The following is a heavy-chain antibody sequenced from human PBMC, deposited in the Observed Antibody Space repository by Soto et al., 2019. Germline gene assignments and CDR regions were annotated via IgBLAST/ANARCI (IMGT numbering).Heavy chain of an antibody. CDR2: IYYSGST. Sequence: SETLSLTCTVSGGSISSSSYYWGWIRQPPGKGLEWIGSIYYSGSTYYNPSLKSRVTISVDTSKNQFSLKLSSVTAADTAVYYCARRMRTGAFHWGQGTLVTVPQ. CDR3: ARRMRTGAFH. CDR1: GGSISSSSYY. D-gene: IGHD3-10*01. J-gene: IGHJ4*02. V-gene: IGHV4-39*01.